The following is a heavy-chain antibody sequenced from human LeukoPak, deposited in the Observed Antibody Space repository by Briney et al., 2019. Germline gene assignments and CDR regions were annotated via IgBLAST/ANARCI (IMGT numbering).Heavy chain of an antibody. CDR1: GFTVSSNY. CDR3: ARRRGAYDSSGYNWFDP. D-gene: IGHD3-22*01. CDR2: IYSGGST. J-gene: IGHJ5*02. V-gene: IGHV3-66*04. Sequence: PGGSLRLSCAASGFTVSSNYMSWVRQAPGKGLEWVSVIYSGGSTYYADSVKGRFTISRDNSKNTLYLQMNSLRAEDTAVYYCARRRGAYDSSGYNWFDPWGQGTLVTVSS.